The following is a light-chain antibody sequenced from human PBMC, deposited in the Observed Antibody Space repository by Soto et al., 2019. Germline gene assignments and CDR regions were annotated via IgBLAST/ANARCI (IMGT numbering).Light chain of an antibody. J-gene: IGKJ4*01. CDR2: DAS. CDR1: EDVSDS. CDR3: QLYKNVILT. V-gene: IGKV1-33*01. Sequence: DIKMTQSPSSLSASVGDRVTLTCQASEDVSDSVNWYQQKPGRAPKLLIYDASKLETGVPSRFSGSGSGTDFTFTIRDLQPEDFATYYGQLYKNVILTFGGGTRVDI.